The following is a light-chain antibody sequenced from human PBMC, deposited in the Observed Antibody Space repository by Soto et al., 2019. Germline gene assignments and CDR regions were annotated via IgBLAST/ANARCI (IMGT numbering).Light chain of an antibody. CDR1: SGSVSTSYY. Sequence: QTVVTQEPLFSVSPGGTVTLTCGLNSGSVSTSYYPSWYQQTPGQAPRTLIYSTNTRSSGVPDRFSGSILGNKAALTITGAQADDECDYYCVLYVGSGISVFGTGTKVTVL. V-gene: IGLV8-61*01. CDR2: STN. J-gene: IGLJ1*01. CDR3: VLYVGSGISV.